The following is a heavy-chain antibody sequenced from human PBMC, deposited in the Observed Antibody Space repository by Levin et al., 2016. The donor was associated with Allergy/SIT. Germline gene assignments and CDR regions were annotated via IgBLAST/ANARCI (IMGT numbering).Heavy chain of an antibody. CDR3: ARGPNRYYFDY. V-gene: IGHV4-59*01. Sequence: SETLSLTCTVSGGSLSSYYWSWIRQPPGKGLEWIGYIYYSGSTNYNPSLKSRVTISVDTSKNQFSLKLSSVTAADTAVYYCARGPNRYYFDYWGQGTLVTVSS. D-gene: IGHD1-14*01. J-gene: IGHJ4*02. CDR1: GGSLSSYY. CDR2: IYYSGST.